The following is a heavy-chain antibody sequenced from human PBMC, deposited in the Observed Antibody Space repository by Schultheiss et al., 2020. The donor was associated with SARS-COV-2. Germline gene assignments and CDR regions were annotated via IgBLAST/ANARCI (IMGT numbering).Heavy chain of an antibody. Sequence: GSLRLSCTVSGDSISSNTYYWGWIRQPPGKGLEWIGSIIYSGTTYYKSSLKSRVTISVDTSKNQFSLRLSSLTAADAAVYYCAKNNFVLGGMDVWGQGTTVTVSS. CDR1: GDSISSNTYY. CDR2: IIYSGTT. V-gene: IGHV4-39*01. CDR3: AKNNFVLGGMDV. J-gene: IGHJ6*02. D-gene: IGHD3-16*01.